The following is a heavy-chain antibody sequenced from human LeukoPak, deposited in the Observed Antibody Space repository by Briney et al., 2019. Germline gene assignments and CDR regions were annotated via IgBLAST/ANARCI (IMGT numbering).Heavy chain of an antibody. D-gene: IGHD3-3*01. CDR2: ISSSGSTI. CDR3: ARDGEEILEYLSDYYYYGMEV. J-gene: IGHJ6*02. CDR1: GFTFSDYY. Sequence: GGSLRLSCAASGFTFSDYYMSWIRQAPGKGLEWVSYISSSGSTIYYADSVKGRFTISRDNAKNSLYLQMNSLRVEDTAVYYCARDGEEILEYLSDYYYYGMEVWGQGTTVTVSS. V-gene: IGHV3-11*04.